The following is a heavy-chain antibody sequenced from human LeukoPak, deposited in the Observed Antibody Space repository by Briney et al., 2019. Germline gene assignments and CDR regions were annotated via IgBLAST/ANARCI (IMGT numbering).Heavy chain of an antibody. Sequence: PGGSLRLSCAASGFTVSSNYMSWVRQAPGKGLEWVSVIYSGGSTYYADSVKGRFTISRDNSKNTLYLQMNSLRAEDTAVYYCARFRPVPGGAFDIWGQGTMSPSLQ. CDR2: IYSGGST. CDR1: GFTVSSNY. V-gene: IGHV3-66*01. D-gene: IGHD3-10*01. CDR3: ARFRPVPGGAFDI. J-gene: IGHJ3*02.